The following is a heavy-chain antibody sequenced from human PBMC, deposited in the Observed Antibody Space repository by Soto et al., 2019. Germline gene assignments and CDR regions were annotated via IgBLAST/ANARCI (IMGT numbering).Heavy chain of an antibody. Sequence: EVQLLESGGGLVQPGGSLRLSCAASGFTFSRYAMTWVRQAQGKALGGVSAISGSGGGTYYADSVKGRFTISRDNSKNTLYLQLNSLRAEDTAVYYCAKDAGYCSGGNCYSYHDAFDIWGQGTLVTVSS. CDR3: AKDAGYCSGGNCYSYHDAFDI. D-gene: IGHD2-15*01. CDR1: GFTFSRYA. V-gene: IGHV3-23*01. CDR2: ISGSGGGT. J-gene: IGHJ3*02.